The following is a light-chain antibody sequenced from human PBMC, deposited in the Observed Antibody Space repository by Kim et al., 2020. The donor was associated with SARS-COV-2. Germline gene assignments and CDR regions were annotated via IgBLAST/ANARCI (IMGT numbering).Light chain of an antibody. J-gene: IGLJ2*01. CDR2: DVS. CDR1: SSDVGGYNF. V-gene: IGLV2-14*03. Sequence: GRSIANPSTGTSSDVGGYNFGSWYHKRPGKAPTLMIYDVSSRPSGVSTRFSGSKSGTPASLTISGLQAEDEADYYCSSYSSTTPVVFGGGTQLTVL. CDR3: SSYSSTTPVV.